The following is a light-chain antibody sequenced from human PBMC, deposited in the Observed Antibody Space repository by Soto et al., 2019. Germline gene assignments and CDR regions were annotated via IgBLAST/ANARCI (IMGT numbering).Light chain of an antibody. Sequence: EIVMTQSPATLSVSPGERATLSCRASQIVSSNLVWYQQKPGQAPRLLIYGASTRATGIPASFSGSGSGTEFTLTISSLQSEDFAVYYCQQYSNWPRTFGQGTKVEIK. CDR3: QQYSNWPRT. CDR1: QIVSSN. J-gene: IGKJ1*01. CDR2: GAS. V-gene: IGKV3-15*01.